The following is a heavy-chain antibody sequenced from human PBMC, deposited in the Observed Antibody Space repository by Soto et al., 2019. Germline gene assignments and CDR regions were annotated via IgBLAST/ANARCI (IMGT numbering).Heavy chain of an antibody. J-gene: IGHJ4*02. CDR1: GAYINSGDYY. V-gene: IGHV4-30-4*01. CDR2: ISYSGST. D-gene: IGHD3-22*01. CDR3: AREGYYYDRNGYG. Sequence: QVQLKESCTGLVKPSQTRSLTGTVSGAYINSGDYYLHLVRKPPGQGLEWIGYISYSGSTYYNPYLRSRVSRSLVASKTQFPFKLISVTGSDTAMYCCAREGYYYDRNGYGWGQGNQFAVSS.